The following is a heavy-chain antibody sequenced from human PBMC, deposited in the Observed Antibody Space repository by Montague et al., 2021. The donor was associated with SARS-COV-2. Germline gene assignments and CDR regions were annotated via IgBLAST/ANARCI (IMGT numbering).Heavy chain of an antibody. CDR3: ARERGYQLLSGWFDP. CDR2: IYYNGTT. D-gene: IGHD2-2*01. J-gene: IGHJ5*02. V-gene: IGHV4-59*01. Sequence: SETLSLTCTVSGGSIISYYWSWIRQPPGKGLELIGYIYYNGTTNYSPSLKGRVSISVDTSKNQFSLEMNSVTAADTAVYYCARERGYQLLSGWFDPWGQGTLVTVSS. CDR1: GGSIISYY.